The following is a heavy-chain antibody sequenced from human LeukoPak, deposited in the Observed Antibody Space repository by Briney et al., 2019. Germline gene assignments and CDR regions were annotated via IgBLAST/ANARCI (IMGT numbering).Heavy chain of an antibody. CDR2: VNPNSGGT. V-gene: IGHV1-2*02. CDR3: ARDYYDSSGYGSFDY. J-gene: IGHJ4*02. Sequence: ASVKVSCKASGYTFTAYYMHWVRQAPGQGLEWMGWVNPNSGGTNYAQKFQGRVTMTRDTSISTAYMELSRLRSDDTAVFYCARDYYDSSGYGSFDYWGQGTLVTVSS. D-gene: IGHD3-22*01. CDR1: GYTFTAYY.